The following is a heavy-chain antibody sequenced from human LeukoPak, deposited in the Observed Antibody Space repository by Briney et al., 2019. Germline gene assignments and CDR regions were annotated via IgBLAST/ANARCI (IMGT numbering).Heavy chain of an antibody. D-gene: IGHD3-10*01. Sequence: NASQTLSLTCTVSGASVSGSNNYWGWLRQPPGKGLEWIGPIFFSGTTYYNPCFRSGVTIAVDTSKNQFSLRLSSVSAADTALYYWVRPLYGKDYYGSGNYVMSTGGEYHHMDVWGKGTTVTVSS. J-gene: IGHJ6*03. CDR2: IFFSGTT. CDR3: VRPLYGKDYYGSGNYVMSTGGEYHHMDV. CDR1: GASVSGSNNY. V-gene: IGHV4-39*01.